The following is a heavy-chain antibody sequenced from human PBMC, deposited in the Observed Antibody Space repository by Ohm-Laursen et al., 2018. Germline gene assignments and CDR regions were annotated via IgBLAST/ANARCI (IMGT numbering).Heavy chain of an antibody. CDR3: ARAHYDFTMAY. Sequence: SLRLSCTASGFTFSSYWMSWVRQAPGKGLEWVANIKQDGSEKYYVDSVKGRFTISRDNAKNSLYLQMNSLRAEDTAVYYCARAHYDFTMAYWGQGTLVTVSS. V-gene: IGHV3-7*04. D-gene: IGHD3-3*01. CDR1: GFTFSSYW. CDR2: IKQDGSEK. J-gene: IGHJ4*02.